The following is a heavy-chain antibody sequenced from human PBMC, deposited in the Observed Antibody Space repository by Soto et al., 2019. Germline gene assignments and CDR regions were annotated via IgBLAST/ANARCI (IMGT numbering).Heavy chain of an antibody. CDR3: IPIAARYYYYGMDV. J-gene: IGHJ6*02. V-gene: IGHV3-23*01. CDR2: ISGSGGST. CDR1: GFTFSSYA. D-gene: IGHD6-6*01. Sequence: EVQLLESGGGLVQPGGSLRLSCAASGFTFSSYAMSWVRQAPGKGLEWVSAISGSGGSTYYADSVKGRFTISRDNSKNTLYLQMNSLRAEYTAVYYCIPIAARYYYYGMDVWGQGTTVTVSS.